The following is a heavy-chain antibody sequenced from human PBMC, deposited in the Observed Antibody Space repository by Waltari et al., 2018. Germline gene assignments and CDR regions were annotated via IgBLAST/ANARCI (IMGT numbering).Heavy chain of an antibody. CDR3: ARQMIVVVPTFLDY. CDR2: IYYSGST. J-gene: IGHJ4*02. CDR1: GGSISSSSYY. D-gene: IGHD3-22*01. V-gene: IGHV4-39*01. Sequence: QLQLQESGPGLVKPSETLSLTCTVSGGSISSSSYYWGWIRQPPGKGLAWIGSIYYSGSTYYNPSLKSRVTISVDTSKNQFSLKLSSVTAADTAVYYCARQMIVVVPTFLDYWGQGTLVTVSS.